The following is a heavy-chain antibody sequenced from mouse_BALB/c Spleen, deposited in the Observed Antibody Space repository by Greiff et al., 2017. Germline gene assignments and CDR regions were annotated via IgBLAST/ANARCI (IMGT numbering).Heavy chain of an antibody. V-gene: IGHV14-1*02. CDR3: ARSDYGNPFAY. CDR2: IDPENGNT. D-gene: IGHD2-1*01. CDR1: GFNIKDYY. Sequence: EVQLQQSGAELVRPGALVKLSCKASGFNIKDYYMHWVKQRPEQGLEWIGWIDPENGNTIYDPKFQGKASITADTSSNTAYLQLSSLTSEDTAVYYCARSDYGNPFAYWGQGTLVTVSA. J-gene: IGHJ3*01.